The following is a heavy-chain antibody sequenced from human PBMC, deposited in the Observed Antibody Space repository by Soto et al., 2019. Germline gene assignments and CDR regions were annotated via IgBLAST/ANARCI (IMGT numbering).Heavy chain of an antibody. V-gene: IGHV3-30-3*01. D-gene: IGHD3-22*01. CDR3: ARSAGYYYDSPDY. Sequence: GGSLRLSCAASGFTFSDYAMHWVRQAPGKGLEWVAVIPYDGSNKHYAESVKGRFTVSRDNSKNTLYLQMNSLRVEDTAVYYCARSAGYYYDSPDYWGQGTPVTVSS. CDR1: GFTFSDYA. CDR2: IPYDGSNK. J-gene: IGHJ4*02.